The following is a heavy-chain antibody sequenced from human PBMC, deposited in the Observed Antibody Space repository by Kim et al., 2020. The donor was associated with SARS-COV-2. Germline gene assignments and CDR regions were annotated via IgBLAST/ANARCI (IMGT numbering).Heavy chain of an antibody. D-gene: IGHD6-19*01. CDR3: ARDIAVAGKGYCFDY. J-gene: IGHJ4*02. Sequence: GGSLRLSCAASGFTFSSYSMNWVRQAPGKGLEWVSSISSSSSYIYYADSVKGRFTISRDNAKNSLYLQMNSLRAEDTAVYYCARDIAVAGKGYCFDYWGQGTLVTVSS. CDR1: GFTFSSYS. CDR2: ISSSSSYI. V-gene: IGHV3-21*01.